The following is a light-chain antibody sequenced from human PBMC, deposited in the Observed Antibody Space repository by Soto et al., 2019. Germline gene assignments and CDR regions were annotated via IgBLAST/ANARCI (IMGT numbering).Light chain of an antibody. Sequence: QSVLTQPPSASGTPGQRVTISCSGSSSNIGRNPVYWYQQVPGTAPKLLFYTNDQRPSGVPDRFSGYKSGTSASLAISGLRSEDEADYYCAAWYDSLSGPVFGGGTKLTVL. V-gene: IGLV1-47*02. CDR3: AAWYDSLSGPV. CDR2: TND. J-gene: IGLJ3*02. CDR1: SSNIGRNP.